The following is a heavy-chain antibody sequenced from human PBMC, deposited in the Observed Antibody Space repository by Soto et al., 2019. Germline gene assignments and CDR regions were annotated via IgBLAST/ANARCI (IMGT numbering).Heavy chain of an antibody. V-gene: IGHV3-23*01. J-gene: IGHJ4*02. CDR1: GFTFSSYA. CDR2: ISGSGGST. D-gene: IGHD3-10*01. CDR3: AKSQGYGPSLYDY. Sequence: PGGSLGLSCAASGFTFSSYAMSWVRQAPGKGLEWVSAISGSGGSTYYADSVKGRFTISRDNSKNTLYLQMNSLRAEETAVYYCAKSQGYGPSLYDYWGQGTLVTVSP.